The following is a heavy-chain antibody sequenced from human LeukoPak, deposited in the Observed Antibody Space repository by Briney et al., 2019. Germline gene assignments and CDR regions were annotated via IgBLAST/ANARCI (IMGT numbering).Heavy chain of an antibody. CDR1: GFTFSSYA. J-gene: IGHJ3*02. D-gene: IGHD1-26*01. CDR2: ISSDGNTQ. V-gene: IGHV3-30-3*01. CDR3: ARRRIVGSIDDAFDI. Sequence: GRSLRLSCAASGFTFSSYAMHWVRQAPGKGLEWAAVISSDGNTQYYADSVEGRFTISRDNSNNTLYLQMNSLRADDTAIYYCARRRIVGSIDDAFDIWGQGTMVTHSS.